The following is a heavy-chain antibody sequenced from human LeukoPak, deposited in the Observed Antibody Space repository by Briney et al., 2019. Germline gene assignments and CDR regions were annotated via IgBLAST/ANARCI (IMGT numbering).Heavy chain of an antibody. V-gene: IGHV2-5*02. CDR1: GFSLTTSGVG. CDR2: IYRDDDK. CDR3: ARQKGDY. Sequence: SGPTLVKPTQPLTLTCTFSGFSLTTSGVGVGWIRHPPGKALEWLALIYRDDDKRYSPSLKSRLTITKDTSKNQVVLTMTNMDPVDTATYYCARQKGDYWGQGTLVTVSS. J-gene: IGHJ4*02.